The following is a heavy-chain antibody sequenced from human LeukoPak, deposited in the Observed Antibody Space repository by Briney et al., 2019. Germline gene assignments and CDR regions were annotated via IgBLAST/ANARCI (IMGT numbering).Heavy chain of an antibody. CDR3: ARNPTL. CDR1: GGSITNNHW. J-gene: IGHJ4*02. V-gene: IGHV4-4*02. Sequence: PSETLSLTCAVSGGSITNNHWWSWVRQPPGKGLEWIGEIYHSGNTIYNPSLKSRVTISVDKSKNQFSLELTSVTAADTAVYYCARNPTLWGQGTLVTVSP. CDR2: IYHSGNT.